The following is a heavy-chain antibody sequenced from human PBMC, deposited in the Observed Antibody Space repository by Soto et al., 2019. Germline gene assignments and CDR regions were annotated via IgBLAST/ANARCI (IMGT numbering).Heavy chain of an antibody. J-gene: IGHJ6*02. CDR2: ISYDGSNK. CDR1: GFTFSSYG. CDR3: AKDLGFLEWLNYGMDV. D-gene: IGHD3-3*01. Sequence: SGGSLRLSCAASGFTFSSYGMHWVRQAPGKGLERVAVISYDGSNKYYADSVKGRFTISRDNSKNTLYLQMNSLRAEDTAVYYCAKDLGFLEWLNYGMDVWGQGTTVTVSS. V-gene: IGHV3-30*18.